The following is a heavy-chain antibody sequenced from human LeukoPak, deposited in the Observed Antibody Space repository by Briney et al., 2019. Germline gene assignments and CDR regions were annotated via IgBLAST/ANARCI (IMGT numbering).Heavy chain of an antibody. V-gene: IGHV3-23*01. CDR2: ISGSADST. J-gene: IGHJ4*02. CDR1: GFTFSSYS. Sequence: GGSLRLSCAASGFTFSSYSMNWVRQAPGKGLEWVSAISGSADSTYYADSVKGRFTISRDNSKNTLYLQMNSLRAEDTAVYYCAREQWELYYWGQGTLVTVSS. D-gene: IGHD1-26*01. CDR3: AREQWELYY.